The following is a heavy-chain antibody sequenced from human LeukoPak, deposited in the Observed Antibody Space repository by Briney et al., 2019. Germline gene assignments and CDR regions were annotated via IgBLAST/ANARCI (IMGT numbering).Heavy chain of an antibody. J-gene: IGHJ1*01. V-gene: IGHV1-2*02. D-gene: IGHD3-16*01. CDR3: AKEGGG. Sequence: GASVKVSCKASGYTFTGYYMHWVRQAPGQGLEWMGFIDPNNGGTNYAQKFQGRVTLTRDTSISTAYMELSSLRSDDTAVYHWAKEGGGWGQGTLVTVSS. CDR2: IDPNNGGT. CDR1: GYTFTGYY.